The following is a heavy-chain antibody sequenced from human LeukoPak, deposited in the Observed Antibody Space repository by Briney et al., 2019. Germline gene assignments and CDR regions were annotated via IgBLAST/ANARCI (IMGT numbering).Heavy chain of an antibody. D-gene: IGHD3-3*01. CDR2: INHSGST. J-gene: IGHJ4*02. CDR1: GGSFSGYY. CDR3: ARGRKYYDFWSGYYEEVNDFDY. V-gene: IGHV4-34*01. Sequence: PSETLSLTCAVYGGSFSGYYWSWIRQPPGKGLEWIGEINHSGSTNYNPSLKSRVTISVDTSKDQFSLKLSSVTAADTAVYYCARGRKYYDFWSGYYEEVNDFDYWGREPWSPSPQ.